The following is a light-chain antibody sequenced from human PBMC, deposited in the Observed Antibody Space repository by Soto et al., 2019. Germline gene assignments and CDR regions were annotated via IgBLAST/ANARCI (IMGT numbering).Light chain of an antibody. V-gene: IGKV1-5*01. CDR2: DAS. Sequence: DIHMPQSPSTPSASLPERVNITSPASQSISSWLAWYQQKPGKAPKLLIYDASSLESGVPSRFSGSGSATEFTLTISSLQPDDFATSYCQQYNNYWTFGKGTKVDIK. CDR1: QSISSW. J-gene: IGKJ1*01. CDR3: QQYNNYWT.